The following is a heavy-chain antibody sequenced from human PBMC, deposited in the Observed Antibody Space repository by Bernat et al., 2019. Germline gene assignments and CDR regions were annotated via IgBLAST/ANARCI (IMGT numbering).Heavy chain of an antibody. CDR1: GFTFGSYW. V-gene: IGHV3-74*01. CDR3: ARARYYDLIDY. D-gene: IGHD3-3*01. J-gene: IGHJ4*02. Sequence: GGGWVEAGGCLGLSCAASGFTFGSYWLHWGRRAPGKGLVWFSRFNSDGTTTTYADSVKGRFTISRDNAKNTVYLQMNSLRAEDTAVYYCARARYYDLIDYWGQGTLVTVSS. CDR2: FNSDGTTT.